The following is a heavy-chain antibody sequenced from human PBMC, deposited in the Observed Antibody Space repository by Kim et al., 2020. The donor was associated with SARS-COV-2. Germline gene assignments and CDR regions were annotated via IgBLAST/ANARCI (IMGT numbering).Heavy chain of an antibody. CDR3: ARMANYYFDY. CDR2: NT. Sequence: NTNYAQEVQGRVTMTTDTSTTTAYMDLRSLRSDDTATYYCARMANYYFDYWGQGTLVIVSS. V-gene: IGHV1-18*01. J-gene: IGHJ4*02. D-gene: IGHD1-1*01.